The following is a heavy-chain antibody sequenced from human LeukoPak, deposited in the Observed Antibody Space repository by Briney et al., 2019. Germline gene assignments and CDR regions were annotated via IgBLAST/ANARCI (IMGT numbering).Heavy chain of an antibody. CDR1: GYTFTSYD. D-gene: IGHD3-16*02. J-gene: IGHJ4*02. CDR3: ARVTRRLGELSFGY. Sequence: GASVKVSCKASGYTFTSYDINWVRQAPGQGLEWMGWMNPNSGNTGYAQKFQGRATMTRNTSISTAYMELSSLRSEDTAVYYCARVTRRLGELSFGYWGQGTLVTVSS. CDR2: MNPNSGNT. V-gene: IGHV1-8*01.